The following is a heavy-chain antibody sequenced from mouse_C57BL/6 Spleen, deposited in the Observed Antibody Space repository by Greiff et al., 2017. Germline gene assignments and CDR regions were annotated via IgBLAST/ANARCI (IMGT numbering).Heavy chain of an antibody. D-gene: IGHD1-1*01. V-gene: IGHV5-17*01. Sequence: EVQLVESGGGLVKPGGSLKLSCAASGFTFSDYGMHWVRQAPEKGLEWVAYISRGSSTIYYADTVKGRFTISRDNAKNTLFLQMTSLRSEDTAMYYCARPSYYGGLPYYFDYWGQGTTLTVSS. CDR3: ARPSYYGGLPYYFDY. J-gene: IGHJ2*01. CDR2: ISRGSSTI. CDR1: GFTFSDYG.